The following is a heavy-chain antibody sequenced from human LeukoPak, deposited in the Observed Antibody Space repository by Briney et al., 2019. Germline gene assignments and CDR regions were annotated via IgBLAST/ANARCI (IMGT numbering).Heavy chain of an antibody. J-gene: IGHJ3*02. Sequence: SVKVSCKASGGTFSSYAITWVRQAPGQGLEWMGGIIPIFGTASYAQIFQGRATITADESTRTAYMELSSLRSEDTAVYYCARVGSEDVFDIWGQGTMVTVSS. D-gene: IGHD6-6*01. CDR1: GGTFSSYA. CDR3: ARVGSEDVFDI. CDR2: IIPIFGTA. V-gene: IGHV1-69*13.